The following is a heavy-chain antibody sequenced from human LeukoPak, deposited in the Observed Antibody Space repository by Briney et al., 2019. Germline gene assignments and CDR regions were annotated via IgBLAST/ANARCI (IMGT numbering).Heavy chain of an antibody. J-gene: IGHJ2*01. D-gene: IGHD3-3*01. CDR2: IYTSGST. CDR1: GGSISRSSYY. CDR3: ARVRGDRYYDFWSGSLTRHNWYFDL. V-gene: IGHV4-61*05. Sequence: PSETLSLTCTVSGGSISRSSYYWGWIRQPPGKGLEWIGRIYTSGSTNYSPSLKSRVTMSVDTSKNQFSLKLSSVTAADTAVYYCARVRGDRYYDFWSGSLTRHNWYFDLWGRGTLVTVSS.